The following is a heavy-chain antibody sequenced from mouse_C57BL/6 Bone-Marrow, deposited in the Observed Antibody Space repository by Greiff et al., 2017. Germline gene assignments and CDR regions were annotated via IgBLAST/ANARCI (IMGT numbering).Heavy chain of an antibody. CDR3: ARRRVYYDYSYFDY. CDR1: GYTFTSYG. D-gene: IGHD2-4*01. V-gene: IGHV1-81*01. Sequence: QVHVKQSGAELARPGASVKLSCKASGYTFTSYGISWVKQRTGQGLEWIGEIYPRSGNTYYNEKFKGKATLPADKSSSTAYMELRSLTSEDSAVYFCARRRVYYDYSYFDYWGQGTTLTVSS. CDR2: IYPRSGNT. J-gene: IGHJ2*01.